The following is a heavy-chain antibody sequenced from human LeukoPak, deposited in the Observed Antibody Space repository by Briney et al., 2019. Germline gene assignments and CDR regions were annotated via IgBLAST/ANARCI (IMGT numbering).Heavy chain of an antibody. D-gene: IGHD6-13*01. CDR3: AKDKSRLAAAGTAPFDY. CDR2: ISWNSGSI. CDR1: GFTFDDYA. Sequence: PGGSLRLSCAASGFTFDDYAMHWVRQAPGKGLEWVSGISWNSGSIGYADSVKGRFTISRDNAKNSLYLQMNSLRAEDTALYYCAKDKSRLAAAGTAPFDYWGQGTLVTVSS. V-gene: IGHV3-9*01. J-gene: IGHJ4*02.